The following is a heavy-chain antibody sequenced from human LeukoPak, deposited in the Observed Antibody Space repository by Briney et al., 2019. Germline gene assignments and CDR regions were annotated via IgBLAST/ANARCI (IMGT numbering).Heavy chain of an antibody. V-gene: IGHV3-21*01. D-gene: IGHD2-15*01. CDR2: ISSTGSSI. CDR3: ARCRGGSCYSSGYFDS. CDR1: GFNFRSYS. J-gene: IGHJ4*02. Sequence: PGGSLRLSCADSGFNFRSYSMNWVRQAPGKGLEWVSSISSTGSSIYYADSVKGRFTISRDNAKNSLYLQMDSLRAEDTAVFYCARCRGGSCYSSGYFDSWGQGTLVTVSS.